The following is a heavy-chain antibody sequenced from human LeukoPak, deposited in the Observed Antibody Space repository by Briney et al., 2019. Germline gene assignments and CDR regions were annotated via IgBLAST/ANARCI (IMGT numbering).Heavy chain of an antibody. J-gene: IGHJ4*02. V-gene: IGHV4-59*11. Sequence: SETLSLTCSVSGGSLSSHYWSWIRQPPGKGLELIGHIHDTGSTFYNPSLRGRVTISLDTSNNQFSLKLTSMTAADTAVYYCARFASGCSTSSCYLTYWGQGTLATVS. D-gene: IGHD2-2*01. CDR3: ARFASGCSTSSCYLTY. CDR1: GGSLSSHY. CDR2: IHDTGST.